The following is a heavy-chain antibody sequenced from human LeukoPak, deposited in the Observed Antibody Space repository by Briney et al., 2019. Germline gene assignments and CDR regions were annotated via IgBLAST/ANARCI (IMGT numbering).Heavy chain of an antibody. J-gene: IGHJ4*02. V-gene: IGHV1-18*01. D-gene: IGHD6-13*01. Sequence: GASVKVSCKASGYTFTSYGISWVRQAPGRGLEWMGWISGYNDNTHYAQKFQGRVTMTTDTSTSTAYMHLRSLRSDDTAVYFCARPSAYGSSWHSYWGQGTLVTVSS. CDR3: ARPSAYGSSWHSY. CDR1: GYTFTSYG. CDR2: ISGYNDNT.